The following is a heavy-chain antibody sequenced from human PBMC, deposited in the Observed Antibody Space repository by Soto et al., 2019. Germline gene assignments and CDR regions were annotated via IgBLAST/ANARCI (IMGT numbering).Heavy chain of an antibody. D-gene: IGHD3-3*01. CDR3: ARESDFWDDAYMRTVDI. Sequence: PSENLSLTCTVSGHSVRSRNYYWSWIRQAPGTGLEWIGYVYDSVNYDSGRTNYNPSLKSRVTISLDTSKNQFSLNLTSVTAEHTAVYYCARESDFWDDAYMRTVDIWGQRTKVT. CDR2: VYDSVNYDSGRT. CDR1: GHSVRSRNYY. V-gene: IGHV4-61*01. J-gene: IGHJ3*02.